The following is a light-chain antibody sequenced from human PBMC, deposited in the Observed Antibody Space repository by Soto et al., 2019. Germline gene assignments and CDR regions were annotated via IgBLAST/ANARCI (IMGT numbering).Light chain of an antibody. CDR2: GAS. CDR1: QSVDSTF. V-gene: IGKV3-20*01. J-gene: IGKJ3*01. Sequence: EIVLTQSPGSLSLSPGERATLSCRASQSVDSTFFAWYQKKPGQAPRLLIYGASKRATGVPDRFSGSGSGTDFTLTISRLEPEDFAVYYCQQYGSSPVTFGPGTKVDIK. CDR3: QQYGSSPVT.